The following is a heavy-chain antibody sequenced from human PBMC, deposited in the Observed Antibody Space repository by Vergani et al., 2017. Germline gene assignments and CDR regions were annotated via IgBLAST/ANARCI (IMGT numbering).Heavy chain of an antibody. CDR3: AREYYYDSSGYQDDAFDI. J-gene: IGHJ3*02. V-gene: IGHV3-7*01. CDR2: IKQDGSEK. D-gene: IGHD3-22*01. Sequence: EVQLVESGGGLVQPGGSLRLSCAASGFTFSSYWMSWVRQAPGKGLEWVANIKQDGSEKYYVDSVKGRFTISRDNAKNSLYLQMNSLRAEDTAVYYCAREYYYDSSGYQDDAFDIWGQGTMVTVSS. CDR1: GFTFSSYW.